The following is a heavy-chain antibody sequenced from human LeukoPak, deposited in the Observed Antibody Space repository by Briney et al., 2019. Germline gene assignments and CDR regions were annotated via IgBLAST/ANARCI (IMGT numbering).Heavy chain of an antibody. D-gene: IGHD6-19*01. CDR3: AREASSGWYFDY. V-gene: IGHV1-69*01. CDR1: GDTFGFFA. J-gene: IGHJ4*02. CDR2: MIPIFGTA. Sequence: ASVEVSCKASGDTFGFFAFSWVRQAPGQGLEWMGGMIPIFGTANYAQNFQGRVTITADESTSTAYMELRSLRSDDTAVYYCAREASSGWYFDYWGQGTLVTVSS.